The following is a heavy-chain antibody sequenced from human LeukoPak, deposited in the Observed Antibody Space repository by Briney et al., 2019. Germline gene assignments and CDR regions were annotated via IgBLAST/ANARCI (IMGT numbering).Heavy chain of an antibody. Sequence: GGSLRLSCAASGFTFSSYSMNWVRQAPGEGLEWVSSISSSSSYIYYADSVKGRFTISRDNAKNSLYLQMNSLRAEDTAVYYCARDNVGATEGWFDPWGQGTLVTVSS. CDR2: ISSSSSYI. D-gene: IGHD1-26*01. V-gene: IGHV3-21*01. CDR3: ARDNVGATEGWFDP. CDR1: GFTFSSYS. J-gene: IGHJ5*02.